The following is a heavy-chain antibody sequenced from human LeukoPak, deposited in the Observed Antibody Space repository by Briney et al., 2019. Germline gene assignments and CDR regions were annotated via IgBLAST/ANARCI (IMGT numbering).Heavy chain of an antibody. CDR2: IYSGGST. CDR1: GFTFSSNY. Sequence: GGSLRLSCAASGFTFSSNYMSWVRQAPGKGLEWVSVIYSGGSTYYADSVKGRFTISRDNSKNTLYLQMNSLRAEDTAVYYCARDLHGYYFDYWGRGTLVTVSS. V-gene: IGHV3-66*01. J-gene: IGHJ4*02. CDR3: ARDLHGYYFDY.